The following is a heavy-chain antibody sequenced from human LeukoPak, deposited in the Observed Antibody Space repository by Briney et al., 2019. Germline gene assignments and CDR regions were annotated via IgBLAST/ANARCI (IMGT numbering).Heavy chain of an antibody. CDR2: INPNSGGT. CDR3: ARDIPQYSGIIGYAFDI. J-gene: IGHJ3*02. Sequence: ASVKVSCKASGYTSTGYYMHWVRQAPGQGLEWMGWINPNSGGTNYAQKFQGRVTMTRDTSISTAYMELSRLRSDDTAVYYCARDIPQYSGIIGYAFDIWGQGTMVTVSS. V-gene: IGHV1-2*02. D-gene: IGHD1-26*01. CDR1: GYTSTGYY.